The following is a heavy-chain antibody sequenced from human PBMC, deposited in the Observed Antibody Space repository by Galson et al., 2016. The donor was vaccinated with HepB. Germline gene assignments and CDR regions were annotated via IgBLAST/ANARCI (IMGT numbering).Heavy chain of an antibody. V-gene: IGHV2-70*11. CDR1: GFSLETTAMC. Sequence: PALVKPTQTLTLTCPFSGFSLETTAMCVSWIRQSPGKAPEWLARIDWDDGKYYTPSLKTRPTIPKDTSINQVVLKISNMDFLDTATYFCARMGFIVTPARHYFYGMDVWGQGTTVSVSS. D-gene: IGHD1-26*01. J-gene: IGHJ6*02. CDR3: ARMGFIVTPARHYFYGMDV. CDR2: IDWDDGK.